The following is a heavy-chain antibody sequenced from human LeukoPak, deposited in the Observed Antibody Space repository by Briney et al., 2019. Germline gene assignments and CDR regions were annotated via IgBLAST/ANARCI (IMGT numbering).Heavy chain of an antibody. J-gene: IGHJ3*02. Sequence: GGSLRLSCAASGFTLSTYEMTWVRQAPGKGLEWISFITSSGSPTFYADSVKGRFTIFRDTAKNSLFPQMNNLRGEDTAVYYCARDISSSTRAFDIWGQGTMVTVS. CDR3: ARDISSSTRAFDI. CDR1: GFTLSTYE. V-gene: IGHV3-48*03. CDR2: ITSSGSPT. D-gene: IGHD2-15*01.